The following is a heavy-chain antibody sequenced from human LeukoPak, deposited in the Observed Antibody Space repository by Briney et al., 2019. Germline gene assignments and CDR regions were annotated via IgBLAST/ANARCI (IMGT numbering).Heavy chain of an antibody. CDR2: INPNSGGT. CDR3: ARDHPVGAILGFDP. Sequence: ASVKVSCKASGYTFTGYYMHWVRQAPGQGLEWMGRINPNSGGTNYAQKFQGRVTMTRDTSISTAYMELSRLRSDVTAVYYCARDHPVGAILGFDPWGQGTLVTVSS. D-gene: IGHD1-26*01. CDR1: GYTFTGYY. J-gene: IGHJ5*02. V-gene: IGHV1-2*06.